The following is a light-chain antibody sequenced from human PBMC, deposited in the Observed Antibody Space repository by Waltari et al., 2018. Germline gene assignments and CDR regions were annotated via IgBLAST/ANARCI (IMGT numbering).Light chain of an antibody. CDR3: QQSHSAPPYT. CDR2: AAS. J-gene: IGKJ2*01. V-gene: IGKV1-39*01. Sequence: DIQMTQSPSSLSASVGDRVTIPCRASRSINSYLSWYQHKPGKAPKLLLYAASTLQSGVPSRISGSGSGTDFTLTISSLQPEDFATYYCQQSHSAPPYTFGQGTKLEIK. CDR1: RSINSY.